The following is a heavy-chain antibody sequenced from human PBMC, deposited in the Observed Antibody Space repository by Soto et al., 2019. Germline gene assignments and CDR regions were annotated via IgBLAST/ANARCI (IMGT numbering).Heavy chain of an antibody. V-gene: IGHV3-30-3*01. CDR2: ISYDGSNK. D-gene: IGHD1-1*01. CDR3: ARGVPDFDY. J-gene: IGHJ4*02. CDR1: GFTFSSYA. Sequence: QVQLVESGGGVVQPGRSLRLSCAASGFTFSSYAMHWVRQAPGKGLEWVAVISYDGSNKYYADSVKGRFTISRDNSKNTRDLKMNSLSAEYTAVYYCARGVPDFDYWGQGTLVTVSS.